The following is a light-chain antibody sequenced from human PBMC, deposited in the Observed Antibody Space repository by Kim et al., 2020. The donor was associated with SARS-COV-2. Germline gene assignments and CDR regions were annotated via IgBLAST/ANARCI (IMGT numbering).Light chain of an antibody. CDR2: GKN. V-gene: IGLV3-19*01. CDR1: SLRSYY. Sequence: SSELTQDPAVSVALGQTVRITCQGDSLRSYYASWYQQKPGQAPVLVIYGKNNRPSGILDRFSGSSSGNTASLTITGAQAEDEADYYCNSRDSSGNHLWVFGGGTKLTVL. CDR3: NSRDSSGNHLWV. J-gene: IGLJ3*02.